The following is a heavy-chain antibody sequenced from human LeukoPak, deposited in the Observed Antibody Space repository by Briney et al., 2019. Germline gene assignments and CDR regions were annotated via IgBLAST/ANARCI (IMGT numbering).Heavy chain of an antibody. CDR3: AKDLEYYYDSSGYYSRFNSVDAFDI. CDR2: ISGSGGST. Sequence: GGSLRLSCAASGFTFSSYAMSWVRQAPGKGLEWVSAISGSGGSTYYADSVKGRFTISRDNSKSTLYLQMNSLRAEDTAVYYCAKDLEYYYDSSGYYSRFNSVDAFDIWGQGTMVTVSS. V-gene: IGHV3-23*01. J-gene: IGHJ3*02. D-gene: IGHD3-22*01. CDR1: GFTFSSYA.